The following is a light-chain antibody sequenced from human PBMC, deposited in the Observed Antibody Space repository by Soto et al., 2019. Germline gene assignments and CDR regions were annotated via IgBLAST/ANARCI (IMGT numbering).Light chain of an antibody. CDR3: QQYKNYPYT. V-gene: IGKV1-5*03. Sequence: DIQMTQSPSTLSTSVGDRITITCRASQSISSWLAWYQQKPGKAPKLLIYKASSVESGVPSRFSGSGSETEFPRTISSLQPDDFATYYCQQYKNYPYTFGQGTKLEIK. J-gene: IGKJ2*01. CDR1: QSISSW. CDR2: KAS.